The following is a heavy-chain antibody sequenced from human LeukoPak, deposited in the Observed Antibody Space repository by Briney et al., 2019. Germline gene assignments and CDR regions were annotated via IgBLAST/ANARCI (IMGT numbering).Heavy chain of an antibody. V-gene: IGHV3-30*02. J-gene: IGHJ4*02. D-gene: IGHD3-10*01. CDR1: GFTFSSYD. CDR3: AKDDAWLRFGE. Sequence: GGSLRLSCAASGFTFSSYDMHWVRQAPGKGLEWVAFIRYDGGNKYYADSVKGRFTISRDNSKYTLYLEVISLTAEDTAVYYCAKDDAWLRFGEWSQGTLVTVSS. CDR2: IRYDGGNK.